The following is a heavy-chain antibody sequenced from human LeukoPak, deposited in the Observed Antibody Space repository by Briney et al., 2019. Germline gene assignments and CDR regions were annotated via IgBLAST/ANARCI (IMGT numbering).Heavy chain of an antibody. CDR2: ISYDGSNK. CDR1: GFTFSSYA. CDR3: ARRDADMAGSGFDI. V-gene: IGHV3-30*14. D-gene: IGHD5-18*01. Sequence: PGRSLRLSCAASGFTFSSYAMHWVRQAPGKGLEWVAVISYDGSNKYYADSVKGRFTISRDNSKNTLYLQMGSLRAEDMAVYYCARRDADMAGSGFDIWGQGTMVTVSS. J-gene: IGHJ3*02.